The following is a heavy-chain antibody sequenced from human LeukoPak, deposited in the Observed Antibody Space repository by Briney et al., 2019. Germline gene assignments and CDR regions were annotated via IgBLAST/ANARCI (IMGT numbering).Heavy chain of an antibody. D-gene: IGHD3-10*01. CDR1: GFTFDDYV. Sequence: GGSLRLSCAASGFTFDDYVMSWVRQVPGKGLEWVSGIHWNGGSTRYADSVKGQFIISRDNAKNSLYLQVNSLRAEDTALYYCARGDYHGSGRTYFDYWGQGTLVTVSS. CDR3: ARGDYHGSGRTYFDY. V-gene: IGHV3-20*04. J-gene: IGHJ4*02. CDR2: IHWNGGST.